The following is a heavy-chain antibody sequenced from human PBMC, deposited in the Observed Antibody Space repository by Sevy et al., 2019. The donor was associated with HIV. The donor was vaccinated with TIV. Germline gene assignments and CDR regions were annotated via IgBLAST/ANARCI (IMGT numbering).Heavy chain of an antibody. CDR1: GFTFSSYR. J-gene: IGHJ4*02. CDR3: ARAVLEISTWRSDY. CDR2: ISSSSAYI. D-gene: IGHD1-1*01. V-gene: IGHV3-21*01. Sequence: GGSLRLSCAASGFTFSSYRMTWVRQAPGKGLEWVSCISSSSAYINYADSVKGRFTISRDNAKNLLYLQMDSLRAEDTAVYYCARAVLEISTWRSDYWGQGTLVTVSS.